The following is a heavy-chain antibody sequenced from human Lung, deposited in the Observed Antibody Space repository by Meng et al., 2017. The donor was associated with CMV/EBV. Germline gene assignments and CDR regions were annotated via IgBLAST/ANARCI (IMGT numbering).Heavy chain of an antibody. Sequence: ASVKVSCKASGYTFTSYGISWVRQAPGQGLEWMGWISAYNGNTNYAQKLQGRVTMTTDTSTSTAYMELRSLRSDDTAVYYCARDPIRVLRFLEWNYYYYGMDVSGQRTTVTVSS. D-gene: IGHD3-3*01. V-gene: IGHV1-18*01. CDR2: ISAYNGNT. CDR3: ARDPIRVLRFLEWNYYYYGMDV. CDR1: GYTFTSYG. J-gene: IGHJ6*02.